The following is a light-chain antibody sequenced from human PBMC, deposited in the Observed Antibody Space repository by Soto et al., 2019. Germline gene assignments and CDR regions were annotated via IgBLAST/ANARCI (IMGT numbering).Light chain of an antibody. CDR3: SSYSGTNNLLI. CDR1: SNDVGNYNY. V-gene: IGLV2-8*01. Sequence: QSALTQPPSASGSPGQSVTISCTGTSNDVGNYNYVSWYQQHPGKAPKVLISEVSNRPSGVPDRFSGSKSGNMASLTVSGVQAEDEADYYCSSYSGTNNLLIFGGGTKLTVL. J-gene: IGLJ2*01. CDR2: EVS.